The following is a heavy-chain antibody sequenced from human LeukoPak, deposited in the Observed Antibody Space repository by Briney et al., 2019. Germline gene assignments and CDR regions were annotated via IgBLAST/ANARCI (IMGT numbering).Heavy chain of an antibody. CDR1: GYTFTGYY. V-gene: IGHV1-2*02. J-gene: IGHJ6*02. Sequence: GASVKVSCKASGYTFTGYYMHWVRQAPGQGLEWMGWINPNSGGTNYAQNFQVGVTMTRDTSISTAYMELSRLRSDDTAVYYCARTSAKSHYYYYGMDVWGQGTTVTVSS. D-gene: IGHD4/OR15-4a*01. CDR2: INPNSGGT. CDR3: ARTSAKSHYYYYGMDV.